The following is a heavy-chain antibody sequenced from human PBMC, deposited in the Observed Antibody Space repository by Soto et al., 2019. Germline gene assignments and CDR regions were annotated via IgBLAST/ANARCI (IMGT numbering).Heavy chain of an antibody. J-gene: IGHJ3*02. CDR1: GYTFTGYY. V-gene: IGHV1-2*02. Sequence: ASVKVSCKASGYTFTGYYMHWARQAPGQGLEWMGWINPNSGGTNYAQKFQGRVTMTRGTSISTAYMELSRLRSDDTAVYYCARSRMLRYFDWLSHDAFDIWGQGTMVTVSS. CDR2: INPNSGGT. D-gene: IGHD3-9*01. CDR3: ARSRMLRYFDWLSHDAFDI.